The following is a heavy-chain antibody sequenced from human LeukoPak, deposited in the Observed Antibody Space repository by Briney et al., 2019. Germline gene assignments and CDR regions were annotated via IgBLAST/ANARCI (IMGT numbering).Heavy chain of an antibody. D-gene: IGHD4-17*01. V-gene: IGHV3-74*03. CDR1: GFTFNNYW. Sequence: PGGSLRLSCAASGFTFNNYWMHWVRQAPGKGLVWVSRINTDGSSPTYADSVKGRFTTSRDNAKNTLYLQMNSLRVEDTAVYYCARDPRTTGKSNYGMDVWGQGTTVTVSS. CDR3: ARDPRTTGKSNYGMDV. CDR2: INTDGSSP. J-gene: IGHJ6*02.